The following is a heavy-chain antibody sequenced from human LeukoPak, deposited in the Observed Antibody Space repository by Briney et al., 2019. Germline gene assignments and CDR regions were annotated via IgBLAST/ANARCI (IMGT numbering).Heavy chain of an antibody. CDR1: GASIKSYH. CDR2: IYSSGRV. CDR3: AALHYFGHGATRT. J-gene: IGHJ5*02. Sequence: SETLSLTCSVSGASIKSYHWSWIRQSAGKGLEWIGRIYSSGRVDHNPSLENRVSMSVDTSRNELLLELASVTAADTGVYYCAALHYFGHGATRTWGQGTLVTVSS. V-gene: IGHV4-4*07. D-gene: IGHD2/OR15-2a*01.